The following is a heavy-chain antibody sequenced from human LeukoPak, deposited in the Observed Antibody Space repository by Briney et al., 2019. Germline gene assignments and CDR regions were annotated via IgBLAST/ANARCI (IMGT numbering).Heavy chain of an antibody. V-gene: IGHV4-39*07. CDR1: RGFISSSGYS. CDR2: IYNGGSA. D-gene: IGHD3-3*01. Sequence: PSETLSLPCTVSRGFISSSGYSWGWIRQPPGKGLEWIGSIYNGGSAYYNPSLKSRVTISMDTSKNQFSLKLSSVTAADTAVYYCARDYAPGYDFWSGYPLWRRGYNWFDPWGQGTLVTVSS. CDR3: ARDYAPGYDFWSGYPLWRRGYNWFDP. J-gene: IGHJ5*02.